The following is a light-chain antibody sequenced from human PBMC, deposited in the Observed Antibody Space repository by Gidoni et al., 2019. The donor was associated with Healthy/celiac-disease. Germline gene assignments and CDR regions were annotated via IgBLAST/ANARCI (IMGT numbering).Light chain of an antibody. CDR2: DAS. CDR3: QQSSRKVFT. V-gene: IGKV3-11*01. CDR1: QSVSSY. Sequence: IVLTRSPATLSLSPGERATLTCRASQSVSSYLTWYRQKPGQAPRLLIYDASNRATGIPARFSGSGSGTDFTLTISSLEPEDFAVYYCQQSSRKVFTFGPGTKVDIK. J-gene: IGKJ3*01.